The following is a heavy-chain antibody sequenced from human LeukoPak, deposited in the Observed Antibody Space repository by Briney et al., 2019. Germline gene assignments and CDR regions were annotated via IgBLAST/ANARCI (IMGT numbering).Heavy chain of an antibody. CDR2: IYSSGST. CDR1: GGSISSYY. V-gene: IGHV4-59*01. D-gene: IGHD4-17*01. CDR3: ARATYGSVFFDY. Sequence: PSETLSLTRTVSGGSISSYYWSWIRQPPGKGLEWIGYIYSSGSTNYNPSLKSRVTISVDTSKNQFSLKLSSVTAADTALYYCARATYGSVFFDYWGQGTLVTVSS. J-gene: IGHJ4*02.